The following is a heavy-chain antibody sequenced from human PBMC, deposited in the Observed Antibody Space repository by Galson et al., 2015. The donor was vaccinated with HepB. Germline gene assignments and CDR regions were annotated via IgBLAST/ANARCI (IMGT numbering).Heavy chain of an antibody. J-gene: IGHJ4*02. Sequence: SLRLSCAASGFTFSNYAMSWVRQAPGKGLEWVSGISGSGGSTYYADSVKGRFTISRDNSKNTLYLQMNSLTAEDTALYYCAKAPGSNYYFFDYWGQGTLVTVSS. V-gene: IGHV3-23*01. CDR2: ISGSGGST. D-gene: IGHD3-10*01. CDR1: GFTFSNYA. CDR3: AKAPGSNYYFFDY.